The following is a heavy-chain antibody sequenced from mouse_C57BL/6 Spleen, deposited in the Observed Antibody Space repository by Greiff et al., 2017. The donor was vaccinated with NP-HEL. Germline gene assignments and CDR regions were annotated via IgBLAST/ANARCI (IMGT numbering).Heavy chain of an antibody. CDR3: ASQYGNWYFDV. V-gene: IGHV5-6*01. J-gene: IGHJ1*03. D-gene: IGHD2-1*01. CDR1: GFTFSSYG. Sequence: DVHLVESGGDLVKPGGSLKLSCAASGFTFSSYGMSWVRQTPDKRLEWVATISSGGSYTYYPDSVKGRFTISRDNAKNTLYLQMSSLKSEDTAMYYCASQYGNWYFDVWGTGTTVTVSS. CDR2: ISSGGSYT.